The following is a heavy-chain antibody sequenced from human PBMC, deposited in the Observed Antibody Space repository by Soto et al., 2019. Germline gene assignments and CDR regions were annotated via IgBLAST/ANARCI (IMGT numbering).Heavy chain of an antibody. CDR2: IKNKLNSYTV. V-gene: IGHV3-72*01. Sequence: EILLVESGGGLVQPGGSLRLSCAASGFSFSDYYMDWVRQAPGMGLEWVARIKNKLNSYTVEYAASLEGRFTISRDASKNSVYLQMKSLKTEETAGYFCARARRGYPPDEWGQGTLVTVSS. J-gene: IGHJ4*02. D-gene: IGHD3-22*01. CDR3: ARARRGYPPDE. CDR1: GFSFSDYY.